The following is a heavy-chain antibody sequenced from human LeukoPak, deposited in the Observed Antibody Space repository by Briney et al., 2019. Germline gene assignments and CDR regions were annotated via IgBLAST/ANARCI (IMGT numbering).Heavy chain of an antibody. CDR1: GFTFSSYA. J-gene: IGHJ4*02. CDR2: ISSNGGST. CDR3: ARASSWSGLDY. D-gene: IGHD3-3*01. Sequence: GGSLRLSCAASGFTFSSYAMHWVRQAPGKGLEYVSGISSNGGSTYYANSVKGRFTIPRDNSKNTLYLQMSSLRAEDMAVYYCARASSWSGLDYWGQGTLVTVSS. V-gene: IGHV3-64*01.